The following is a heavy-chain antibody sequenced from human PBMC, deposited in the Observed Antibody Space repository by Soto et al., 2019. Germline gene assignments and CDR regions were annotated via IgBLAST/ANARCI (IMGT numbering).Heavy chain of an antibody. CDR2: ISYDGSNK. CDR3: ENDVRDGYNSGY. Sequence: GGSLRLSCAASGFTFSSYGMHWVRQAPGKGLEWVAVISYDGSNKYYADSVKGRFTISRDNSKNTLYLQMNSLRAEDTAVYYCENDVRDGYNSGYWGQGTLVTVSS. V-gene: IGHV3-30*18. CDR1: GFTFSSYG. J-gene: IGHJ4*02. D-gene: IGHD5-12*01.